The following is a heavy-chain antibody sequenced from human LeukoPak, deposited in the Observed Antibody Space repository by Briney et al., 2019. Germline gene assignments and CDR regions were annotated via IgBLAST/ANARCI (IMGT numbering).Heavy chain of an antibody. J-gene: IGHJ6*03. CDR2: INPSGRI. D-gene: IGHD3-22*01. CDR3: ARGRQEVSMIVVVMTAVSYYLDV. V-gene: IGHV4-34*01. Sequence: PSETLSLTCAVYGGSFSGYYWTWIRQAPGKGLEWIGEINPSGRISYNPSLKSRLTISVDASKNQFPLNLRSLTAADTAVYYCARGRQEVSMIVVVMTAVSYYLDVWGKGTTVTVS. CDR1: GGSFSGYY.